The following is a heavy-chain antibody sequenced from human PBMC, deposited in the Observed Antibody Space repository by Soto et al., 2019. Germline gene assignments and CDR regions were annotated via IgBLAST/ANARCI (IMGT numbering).Heavy chain of an antibody. CDR1: GFTFSSYS. Sequence: GGSLRLSCAASGFTFSSYSMNWVRQAPGKGLEWVSYISSSSSTIYYADSVKGRFTISRDNAKNSLYLQMNSLRDEDTAVYYCARDGRYCSSTSCQGYYYYGMDVWGQGTTVTVSS. CDR2: ISSSSSTI. J-gene: IGHJ6*02. CDR3: ARDGRYCSSTSCQGYYYYGMDV. V-gene: IGHV3-48*02. D-gene: IGHD2-2*01.